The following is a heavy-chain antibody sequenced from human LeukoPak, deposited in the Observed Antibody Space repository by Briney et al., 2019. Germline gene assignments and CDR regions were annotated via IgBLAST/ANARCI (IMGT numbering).Heavy chain of an antibody. Sequence: ASVKVSCKASGFTFTRSAVQWVRQARGQRLEWIGWIVVGSGNTNYAQKFQERVTITRDMSTSTAYMELSNLRSEDTDVYYCAATSVGATLNDAFDIWGQGTMVTVSS. CDR2: IVVGSGNT. CDR3: AATSVGATLNDAFDI. CDR1: GFTFTRSA. D-gene: IGHD1-26*01. J-gene: IGHJ3*02. V-gene: IGHV1-58*01.